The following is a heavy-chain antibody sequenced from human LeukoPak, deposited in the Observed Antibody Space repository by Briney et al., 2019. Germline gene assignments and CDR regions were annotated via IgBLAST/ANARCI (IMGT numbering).Heavy chain of an antibody. D-gene: IGHD6-19*01. V-gene: IGHV3-9*01. J-gene: IGHJ4*02. CDR1: GFTFGDYA. Sequence: SGGSLRLSCAASGFTFGDYAMHWVRQAPGKGLEWVSGISWNSDSIGYADSVKGRFTISRDNAKNSLYLQMNSLRAEDTAVYYCARQVAGPYYFDYWGQGTLVTVSS. CDR3: ARQVAGPYYFDY. CDR2: ISWNSDSI.